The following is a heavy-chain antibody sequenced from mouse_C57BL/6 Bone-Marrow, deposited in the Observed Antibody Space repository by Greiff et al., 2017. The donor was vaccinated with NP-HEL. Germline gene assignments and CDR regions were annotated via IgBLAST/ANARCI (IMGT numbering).Heavy chain of an antibody. CDR1: GFSFNTYA. Sequence: EVTVVESGGGLVQPKGSLKLSCAASGFSFNTYAMNWVRQAPGKGLEWVARIRSKSNNYATYYANSVKDRFTISRDDSESMLYLQMNNLKTEDTAMYYCVRPKDYYGSSPWFAYWGQGTLVTVSA. CDR3: VRPKDYYGSSPWFAY. D-gene: IGHD1-1*01. J-gene: IGHJ3*01. CDR2: IRSKSNNYAT. V-gene: IGHV10-1*01.